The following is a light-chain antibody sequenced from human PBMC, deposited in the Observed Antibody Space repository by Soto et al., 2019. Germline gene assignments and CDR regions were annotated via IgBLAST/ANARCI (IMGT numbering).Light chain of an antibody. Sequence: EIVLTQSPATLSLSPGERATLSCRASQSVSSYLAWYQQKPGQAPRLLIYDASNRATGIPARFSGSGSGTDFSLTISSLETKDFAVYYCQQRSNWPSTFGGGTKVEIK. CDR2: DAS. CDR3: QQRSNWPST. J-gene: IGKJ4*01. V-gene: IGKV3-11*01. CDR1: QSVSSY.